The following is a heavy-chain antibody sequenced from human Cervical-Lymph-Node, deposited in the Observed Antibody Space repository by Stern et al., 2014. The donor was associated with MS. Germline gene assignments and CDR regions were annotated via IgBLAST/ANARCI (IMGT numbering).Heavy chain of an antibody. CDR3: ARDSSKGGSNY. D-gene: IGHD2-2*01. J-gene: IGHJ4*02. V-gene: IGHV3-33*01. CDR2: IWPDGSNQ. CDR1: GFTFSSYG. Sequence: VQLVESGGGVVQPGRSLRLACAASGFTFSSYGMHWVRQAPDKGLEWVAGIWPDGSNQTYAESVKGRVTISRDNSKNQMYLQMNSLRAEDTAVYYCARDSSKGGSNYWGQGTLVTVPS.